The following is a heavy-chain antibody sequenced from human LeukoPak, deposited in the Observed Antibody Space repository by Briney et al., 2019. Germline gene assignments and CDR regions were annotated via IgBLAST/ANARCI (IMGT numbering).Heavy chain of an antibody. D-gene: IGHD6-19*01. CDR1: GYSFTNFD. J-gene: IGHJ6*03. Sequence: ASVKVSCKASGYSFTNFDINWVRQATGQGLEWMGWMNPNSGNKGYAQKFQGRVTMTMNTSITTAYMVLSSLRSEDTAVYYCARGPQWRGDYYYMDVWGRGTTVTVSS. CDR3: ARGPQWRGDYYYMDV. CDR2: MNPNSGNK. V-gene: IGHV1-8*01.